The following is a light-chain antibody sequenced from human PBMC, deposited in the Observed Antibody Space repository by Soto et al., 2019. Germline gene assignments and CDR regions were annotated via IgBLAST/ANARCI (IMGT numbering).Light chain of an antibody. Sequence: EIVLTQSPATLSMSPGERATLSCRASQSVSNYLAWYQQKPGQAPRLLIYEASNRASGIPARFSGRGSGTEFTLTISSLQSEDFAVYYCQQYNNWLSWTFGQGTKVDI. CDR2: EAS. J-gene: IGKJ1*01. V-gene: IGKV3D-15*01. CDR3: QQYNNWLSWT. CDR1: QSVSNY.